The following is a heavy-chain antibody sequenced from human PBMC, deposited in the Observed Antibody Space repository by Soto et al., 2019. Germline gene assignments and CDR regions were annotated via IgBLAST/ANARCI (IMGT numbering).Heavy chain of an antibody. V-gene: IGHV4-59*01. CDR1: GGSISSYY. Sequence: PSGTLSLTCTVSGGSISSYYWSWIRQPPGKGLEWIGYIYYSGSTNYNPSLRSRVTISVDTSKNQFSLKLSSVTAADTAVYYCARDRGYSNWFDPWGQGTLVTVSS. CDR2: IYYSGST. CDR3: ARDRGYSNWFDP. J-gene: IGHJ5*02. D-gene: IGHD5-18*01.